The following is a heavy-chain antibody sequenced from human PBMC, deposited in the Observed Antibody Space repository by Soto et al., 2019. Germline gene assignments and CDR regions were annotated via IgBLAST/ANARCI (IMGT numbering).Heavy chain of an antibody. CDR2: INHSGST. D-gene: IGHD3-16*02. CDR3: ARDLYQGLSWFDP. J-gene: IGHJ5*02. V-gene: IGHV4-34*01. CDR1: DGSFSGYY. Sequence: SETLSLTCAVYDGSFSGYYWSWIRQPPGKGLEWIGEINHSGSTNYNPSFKSRVTISVDTSKSQFSLRLSSVTAADTAIYYCARDLYQGLSWFDPWGQGTLVTVSS.